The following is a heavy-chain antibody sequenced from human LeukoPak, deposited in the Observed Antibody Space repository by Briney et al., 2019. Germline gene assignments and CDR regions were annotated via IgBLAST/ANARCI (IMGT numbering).Heavy chain of an antibody. CDR1: GGSFSGYY. V-gene: IGHV4-34*01. Sequence: SETLSLTCAVYGGSFSGYYWTWIRQPPGKGLEWIGEINHSGTTNYNPSLKSRVTISVDTSKNQFSLKLNSVTAADTAVYYCARVPYYDINVAGFDPWGQGTLVTVSS. D-gene: IGHD3-16*01. CDR2: INHSGTT. J-gene: IGHJ5*02. CDR3: ARVPYYDINVAGFDP.